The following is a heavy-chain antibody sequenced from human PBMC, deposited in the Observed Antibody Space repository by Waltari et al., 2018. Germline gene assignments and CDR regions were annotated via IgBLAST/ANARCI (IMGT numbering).Heavy chain of an antibody. CDR1: GYTFTGYY. D-gene: IGHD2-15*01. Sequence: QVQLVQSGAEVKKPGASVKVSCKASGYTFTGYYMHWVRQAPGQGLEWMGWINPNSGGTNYAQKFQGRVTMTRDTSISTAYMELSRLRSDDTAVYYCARGDIVVVVAATFDYWSQGTLVTVSS. CDR2: INPNSGGT. J-gene: IGHJ4*02. V-gene: IGHV1-2*02. CDR3: ARGDIVVVVAATFDY.